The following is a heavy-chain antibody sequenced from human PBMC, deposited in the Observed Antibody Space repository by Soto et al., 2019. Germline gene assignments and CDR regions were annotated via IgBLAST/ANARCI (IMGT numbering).Heavy chain of an antibody. CDR1: GFTFSSYA. CDR2: ISGSGGST. J-gene: IGHJ6*02. Sequence: EVQLLESGGGLVQPGGSLRLSCAASGFTFSSYAMSWVRQAPGKGLEWVSAISGSGGSTYYADSVKGRFTISRDNSKNTLYLQMNSLRAEDTAVYYCAKDLIVLRYFVGGYYYYGMDVWGQGTTVTVSS. D-gene: IGHD3-9*01. V-gene: IGHV3-23*01. CDR3: AKDLIVLRYFVGGYYYYGMDV.